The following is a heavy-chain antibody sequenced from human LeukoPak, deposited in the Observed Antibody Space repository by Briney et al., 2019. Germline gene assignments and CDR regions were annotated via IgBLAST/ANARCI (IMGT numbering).Heavy chain of an antibody. J-gene: IGHJ4*02. CDR2: VYYIWVT. Sequence: SETLSLTCTVSGDSTVSGGSMTTYYWTWLRQPPGKALEWIGFVYYIWVTKYNPSLEIRVTISLDASKNQFSLKLSSVTAADTAMYYCARRVATKPKYFFDSWGQGTLVTVSA. CDR1: VSGDSTVSGGSMTTYY. CDR3: ARRVATKPKYFFDS. D-gene: IGHD5-24*01. V-gene: IGHV4-59*08.